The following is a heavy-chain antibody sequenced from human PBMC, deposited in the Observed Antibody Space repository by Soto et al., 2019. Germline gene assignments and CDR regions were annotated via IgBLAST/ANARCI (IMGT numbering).Heavy chain of an antibody. Sequence: GGSLRLSCAASGFTFSSYAMSWVRQAPGKGLEWVSAISGSGGSTYYADSVKGRFTISRDNSKNTLYLQMNSLRAEDTAVYYCAKDTEYYDSSGYYSGYFDYWGQGTLVTVSS. V-gene: IGHV3-23*01. CDR1: GFTFSSYA. CDR2: ISGSGGST. D-gene: IGHD3-22*01. CDR3: AKDTEYYDSSGYYSGYFDY. J-gene: IGHJ4*02.